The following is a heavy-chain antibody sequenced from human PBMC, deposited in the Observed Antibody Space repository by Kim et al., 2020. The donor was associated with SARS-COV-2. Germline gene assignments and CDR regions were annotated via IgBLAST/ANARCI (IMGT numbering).Heavy chain of an antibody. D-gene: IGHD3-16*02. CDR1: GFTFSSYS. CDR2: ISSSSSYI. Sequence: GGSLRLSCAASGFTFSSYSMNWVRQAPGKGLEWVSSISSSSSYIYYADSVKGRFTISRDNAKNSLYLQMNSLRAEDTAVYYCARELRRLGELSGPYFDYWGQGTLVTVSS. V-gene: IGHV3-21*01. CDR3: ARELRRLGELSGPYFDY. J-gene: IGHJ4*02.